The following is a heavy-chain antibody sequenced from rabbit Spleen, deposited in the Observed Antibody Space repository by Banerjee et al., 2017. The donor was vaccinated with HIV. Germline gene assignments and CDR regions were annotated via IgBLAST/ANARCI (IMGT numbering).Heavy chain of an antibody. Sequence: QSLRESGGGLFQPGGSLALTCKASGFSLSNTYVMCWVRQAPGKGLEWIGCINTYTGKAVYATWANGRFTISRTSSTTVTLQMTSLTAADTATYFCARDLASVVGWNFNLWGPGTLVTVS. D-gene: IGHD3-1*01. CDR2: INTYTGKA. CDR3: ARDLASVVGWNFNL. CDR1: GFSLSNTYV. J-gene: IGHJ4*01. V-gene: IGHV1S40*01.